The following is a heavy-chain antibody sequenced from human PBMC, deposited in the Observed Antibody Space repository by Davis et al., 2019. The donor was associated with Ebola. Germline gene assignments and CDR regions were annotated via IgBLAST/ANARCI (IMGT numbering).Heavy chain of an antibody. CDR3: AKSPSRITIFGVVYFDY. V-gene: IGHV3-30*02. J-gene: IGHJ4*02. D-gene: IGHD3-3*01. Sequence: GESLKISCAASGFSFSSYGMHWVRQAPGKGLEWVTFIQYDGSNKYYVDSVKGRFTISRDNAKNSLYLQMNSLRAEDTAVYYCAKSPSRITIFGVVYFDYWGQGTLVTVSS. CDR1: GFSFSSYG. CDR2: IQYDGSNK.